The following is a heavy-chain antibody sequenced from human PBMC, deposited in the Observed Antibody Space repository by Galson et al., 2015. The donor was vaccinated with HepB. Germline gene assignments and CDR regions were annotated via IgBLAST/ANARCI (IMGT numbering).Heavy chain of an antibody. J-gene: IGHJ4*02. CDR2: IYAGGST. Sequence: SLRLSCAASGFAVSTNYMNWVRQAPGKGLEWVSVIYAGGSTYYAGSVKGRFTISRDNSKNTLYLQMNSLRAEDTAVYYCAREGGSGYYFDYWGQGTLVTVSS. D-gene: IGHD3-22*01. CDR1: GFAVSTNY. V-gene: IGHV3-53*01. CDR3: AREGGSGYYFDY.